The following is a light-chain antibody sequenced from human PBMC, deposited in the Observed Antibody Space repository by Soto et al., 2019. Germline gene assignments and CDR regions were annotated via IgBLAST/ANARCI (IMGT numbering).Light chain of an antibody. V-gene: IGKV3-15*01. CDR3: QQYDKWPPWT. CDR2: AAS. J-gene: IGKJ1*01. CDR1: QSVSSN. Sequence: EIVMTQSPATLSVSPGERATLSCRASQSVSSNLAWFQQKPGQAPRLLTYAASTRATGIPARFSGSGSGTEFTLTISSLQSEDFALYYCQQYDKWPPWTFGQGTKVEI.